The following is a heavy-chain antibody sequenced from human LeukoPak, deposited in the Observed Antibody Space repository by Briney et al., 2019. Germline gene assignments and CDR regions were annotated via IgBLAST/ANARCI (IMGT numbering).Heavy chain of an antibody. Sequence: ASVNVSCKASGYTFTGYYMHWVRQAPGQGPEWMGWINPNSGGTNYAQKFQGRVTMTRDTSISTAYMELSRLRSDDTAVYYCARAVSDWRRGYYYYYMDVWGKGTTVTVSS. D-gene: IGHD3-9*01. J-gene: IGHJ6*03. V-gene: IGHV1-2*02. CDR2: INPNSGGT. CDR3: ARAVSDWRRGYYYYYMDV. CDR1: GYTFTGYY.